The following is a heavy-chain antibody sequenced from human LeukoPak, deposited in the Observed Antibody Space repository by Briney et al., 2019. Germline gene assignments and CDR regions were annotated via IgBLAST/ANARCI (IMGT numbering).Heavy chain of an antibody. V-gene: IGHV3-30*18. J-gene: IGHJ4*02. CDR3: AKLGYGFDY. CDR2: ISYNGIDE. Sequence: GGSLRLSCEVSGFTFRDYSLHWYRQAPGGGLEWVAHISYNGIDEHYAGSVKGRFTVSRDDSMNTAYLLMSGLTTEDTAFYYCAKLGYGFDYWGQGTLVIVSS. D-gene: IGHD2-15*01. CDR1: GFTFRDYS.